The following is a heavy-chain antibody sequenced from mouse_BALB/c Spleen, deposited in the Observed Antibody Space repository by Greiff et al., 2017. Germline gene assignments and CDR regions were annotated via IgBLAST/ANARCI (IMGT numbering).Heavy chain of an antibody. Sequence: EVHLVESGGGLVQPGGSMKLSCVASGFTFSNYWMNWVRQSPEKGLEWVAEIRLKSNNYATHYAESVKGRFTISRDDSKSSVYLQMNNLRAEDTGIYYCTRDDYRYRFAYWGQGTLVTVSA. CDR1: GFTFSNYW. V-gene: IGHV6-6*02. D-gene: IGHD2-14*01. CDR3: TRDDYRYRFAY. J-gene: IGHJ3*01. CDR2: IRLKSNNYAT.